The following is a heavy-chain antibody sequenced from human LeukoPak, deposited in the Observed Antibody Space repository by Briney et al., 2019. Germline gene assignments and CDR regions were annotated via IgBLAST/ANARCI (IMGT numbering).Heavy chain of an antibody. CDR2: IHTSGTT. J-gene: IGHJ4*02. CDR1: GGSSSNYF. V-gene: IGHV4-4*07. D-gene: IGHD1-14*01. Sequence: PSETLSLTCTVSGGSSSNYFCTWLRHSAGAGLECIGRIHTSGTTYYNPSLKSRVSMSVDTSKNEFSLRLNSVTAADTAVYYCARDPAGHGRYFDYWGQGALVTVSS. CDR3: ARDPAGHGRYFDY.